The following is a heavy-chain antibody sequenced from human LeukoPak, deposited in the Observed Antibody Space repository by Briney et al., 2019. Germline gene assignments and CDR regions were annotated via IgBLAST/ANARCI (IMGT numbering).Heavy chain of an antibody. CDR1: GGSISSYY. V-gene: IGHV4-4*07. D-gene: IGHD3-3*01. CDR3: ARDSGSGYFYYFDY. CDR2: IYTSGST. J-gene: IGHJ4*02. Sequence: SETLSLTCTVSGGSISSYYWSWIRQPAGKGLEWIGRIYTSGSTNYNHSLKSRVTMSVDTSKNQFSLKLSSVPAAETAVYYCARDSGSGYFYYFDYWGQGTLVTVSS.